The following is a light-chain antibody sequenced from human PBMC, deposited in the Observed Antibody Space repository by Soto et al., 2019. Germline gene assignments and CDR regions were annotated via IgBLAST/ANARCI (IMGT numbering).Light chain of an antibody. CDR1: QSISSL. Sequence: DIQMTQSPSTLSASIGDRVTITCRASQSISSLLAWYQQKPGRAPTLLIYKASTLESGVPSRFSGSGSGTEFSHTISSLQPDDSATYYCQQYNSYPLTFGQGTRLEIK. CDR2: KAS. J-gene: IGKJ5*01. V-gene: IGKV1-5*03. CDR3: QQYNSYPLT.